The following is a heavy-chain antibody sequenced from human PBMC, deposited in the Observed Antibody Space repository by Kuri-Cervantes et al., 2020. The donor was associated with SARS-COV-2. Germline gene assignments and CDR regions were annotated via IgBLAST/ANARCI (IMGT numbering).Heavy chain of an antibody. CDR1: GGTFSSYA. D-gene: IGHD6-6*01. J-gene: IGHJ4*02. CDR2: IIPIFGTA. V-gene: IGHV1-69*13. Sequence: SVKVSCKASGGTFSSYAISWVRQAPGQGLEWMGGIIPIFGTANYAQKFQGRVTITADESTSTAYMELSSMRSEDTAVYYCARDAGDSIGNSSSGYWGQGTRVTCSS. CDR3: ARDAGDSIGNSSSGY.